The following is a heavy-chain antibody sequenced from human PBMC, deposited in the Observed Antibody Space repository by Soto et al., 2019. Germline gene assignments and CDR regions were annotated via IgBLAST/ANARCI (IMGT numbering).Heavy chain of an antibody. CDR1: GGSFSGYY. Sequence: SETLSLTCAVYGGSFSGYYWSWIRQPPGKGLEWIGEFNHSGSTNYNPSLKSRVTISVDTSKNQFSLKLSSVTAADTAVYYCASIDSSGWYGGHAFDIWGQGTMVTVSS. J-gene: IGHJ3*02. CDR2: FNHSGST. CDR3: ASIDSSGWYGGHAFDI. V-gene: IGHV4-34*01. D-gene: IGHD6-19*01.